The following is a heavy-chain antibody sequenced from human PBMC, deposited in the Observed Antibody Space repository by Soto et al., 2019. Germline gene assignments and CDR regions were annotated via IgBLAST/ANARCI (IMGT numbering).Heavy chain of an antibody. CDR2: ISAYNGNT. CDR3: AREHFPSTYDSCDD. V-gene: IGHV1-18*04. CDR1: GYTFTTYG. Sequence: QVQLVQSGAEMKKPGASVKVSCKASGYTFTTYGISWVRQAPGQGLEWMGWISAYNGNTHYAQKLQGRVTMTTDTSTSTAYVELRSLRSDDTAVYYCAREHFPSTYDSCDDWGQGTLVTVSS. J-gene: IGHJ4*02. D-gene: IGHD2-2*01.